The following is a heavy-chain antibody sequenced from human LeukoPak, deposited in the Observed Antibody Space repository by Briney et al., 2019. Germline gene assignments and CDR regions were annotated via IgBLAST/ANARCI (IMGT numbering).Heavy chain of an antibody. CDR2: IYSGGST. J-gene: IGHJ3*02. CDR1: GFTVSSNY. D-gene: IGHD6-13*01. CDR3: ARDRIAAAVVYPDAFDI. V-gene: IGHV3-66*01. Sequence: PGGSLRLSCAASGFTVSSNYMSWVRQAPGKGLEWVSVIYSGGSTYYADSVKGRFTISRDNSKNTLYLQMNSLRAEDTAVYYCARDRIAAAVVYPDAFDIWGQGTMVTVSS.